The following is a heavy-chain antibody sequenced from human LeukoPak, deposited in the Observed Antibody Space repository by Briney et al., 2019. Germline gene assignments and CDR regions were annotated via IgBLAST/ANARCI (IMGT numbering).Heavy chain of an antibody. CDR1: GGTLSSYA. V-gene: IGHV1-69*05. CDR2: IIPICGTA. D-gene: IGHD3-22*01. Sequence: ASVKVSCKASGGTLSSYAISWVRQAPGQGLEWMGRIIPICGTANYAQKFQGRVMITTDESTSTAYMELSSLGSEDTAVYYCAREIPGPYMIVAVGDAFDIWGQGTMVTVSS. CDR3: AREIPGPYMIVAVGDAFDI. J-gene: IGHJ3*02.